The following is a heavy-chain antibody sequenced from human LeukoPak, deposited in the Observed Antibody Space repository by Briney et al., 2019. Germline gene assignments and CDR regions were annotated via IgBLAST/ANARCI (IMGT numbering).Heavy chain of an antibody. J-gene: IGHJ5*02. CDR3: ARVGVTMVRGVNWFDP. Sequence: GGSLRLSCAASGFTFSSYEMNWVRQAPGKGLEWVSYISSSGSTIYYADSVKGRFTISRDNAKNSLYLQMNSLRAEDTAVYYCARVGVTMVRGVNWFDPWGQGTLVTVSS. V-gene: IGHV3-48*03. D-gene: IGHD3-10*01. CDR2: ISSSGSTI. CDR1: GFTFSSYE.